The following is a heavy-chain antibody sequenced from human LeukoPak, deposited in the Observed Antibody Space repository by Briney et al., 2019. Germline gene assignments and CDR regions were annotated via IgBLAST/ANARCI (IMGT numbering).Heavy chain of an antibody. Sequence: PSETLSLTCAVYGGSFSGYYWSWIRQPPGKGLEWIGEINHSGSTNYNPSLKSRVTISVDTSKNQFSLKLSSVTAADTAVYHCARGRWFDPWGQGTLVTVSS. CDR3: ARGRWFDP. J-gene: IGHJ5*02. V-gene: IGHV4-34*01. CDR1: GGSFSGYY. CDR2: INHSGST.